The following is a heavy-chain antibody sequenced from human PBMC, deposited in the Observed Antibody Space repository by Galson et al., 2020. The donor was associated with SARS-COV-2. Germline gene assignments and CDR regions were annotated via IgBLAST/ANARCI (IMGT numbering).Heavy chain of an antibody. J-gene: IGHJ6*02. Sequence: ASVKVSCKASGYTFTNYDINWVRQAPGGGLEWMGWMNPNSGNTDYAQKFQGRLTLTRDTSTTVAYMELTSLRSEDTAVYFCARGIVPHATGYGVDVWGQGTTVTVSS. CDR3: ARGIVPHATGYGVDV. D-gene: IGHD2-2*01. V-gene: IGHV1-8*01. CDR1: GYTFTNYD. CDR2: MNPNSGNT.